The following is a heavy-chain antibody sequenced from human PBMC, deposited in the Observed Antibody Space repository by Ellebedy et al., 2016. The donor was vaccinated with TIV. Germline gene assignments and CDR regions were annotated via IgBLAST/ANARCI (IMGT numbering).Heavy chain of an antibody. J-gene: IGHJ3*02. D-gene: IGHD5-18*01. CDR1: GGSFSGYY. V-gene: IGHV4-34*01. Sequence: SETLSLTXAVYGGSFSGYYWSWIRQPPGKGLEWIGEINHSGSTNYNPSLKSRVTISVDTSKNQFSLKLSSVTAADTAVYYCARGGRGYSYGKVGGAAFDIWGQGTMVTVSS. CDR2: INHSGST. CDR3: ARGGRGYSYGKVGGAAFDI.